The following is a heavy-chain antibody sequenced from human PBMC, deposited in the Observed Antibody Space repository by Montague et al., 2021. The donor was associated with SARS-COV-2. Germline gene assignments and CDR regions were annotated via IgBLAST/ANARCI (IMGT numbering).Heavy chain of an antibody. J-gene: IGHJ2*01. CDR1: GISITNRNW. CDR3: GAGHYWYFDL. CDR2: IYSSGNT. D-gene: IGHD1-26*01. Sequence: SETLSLTCAVSGISITNRNWWSWVRQPPGKGLELLGEIYSSGNTHYDPSLQGRATMSLDKSNNQVLLSLTSVTAADTAIYYCGAGHYWYFDLWGHGTLATVSS. V-gene: IGHV4-4*02.